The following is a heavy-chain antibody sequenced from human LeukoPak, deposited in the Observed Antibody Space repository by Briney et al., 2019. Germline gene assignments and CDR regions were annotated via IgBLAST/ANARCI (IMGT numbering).Heavy chain of an antibody. Sequence: SGGSLRLSCTVSGFTLSSYEMSWIRQAPGRGLEWVSSIDYSGGSSYYAGSVKGRFTISRDNSKDTLYLQMNSLRAEDTAVYYCAKLSDGYYYYMDVWGKGTTVTVSS. V-gene: IGHV3-23*01. CDR3: AKLSDGYYYYMDV. D-gene: IGHD3-16*02. J-gene: IGHJ6*03. CDR1: GFTLSSYE. CDR2: IDYSGGSS.